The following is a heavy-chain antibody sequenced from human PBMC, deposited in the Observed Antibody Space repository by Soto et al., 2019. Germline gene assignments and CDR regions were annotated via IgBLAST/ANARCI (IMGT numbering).Heavy chain of an antibody. J-gene: IGHJ3*02. CDR3: ARVANYYDSSGYYYGDAFDI. CDR2: IYYSGST. D-gene: IGHD3-22*01. CDR1: SGSISSGGYY. V-gene: IGHV4-31*03. Sequence: PSETLSLTCTVSSGSISSGGYYWSWIRQHPGKGLEWIGYIYYSGSTYYNPSLKSRVTISVDTSKNQFSLKLSSVTAADTAVYYCARVANYYDSSGYYYGDAFDIWGQGTMVTVSS.